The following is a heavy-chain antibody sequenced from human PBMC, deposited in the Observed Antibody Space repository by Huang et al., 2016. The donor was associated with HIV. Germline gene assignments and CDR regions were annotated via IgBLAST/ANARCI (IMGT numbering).Heavy chain of an antibody. CDR3: ARRRRGGFDI. D-gene: IGHD2-15*01. V-gene: IGHV5-51*03. CDR1: RYNFAGYW. J-gene: IGHJ3*02. CDR2: IYFDDSDA. Sequence: EVQLVQSGAEVNRPGESLKISCKGSRYNFAGYWIGWVRQMPGKGLEWMGSIYFDDSDARYSPSLQGQVTISADTSLYSSYLQWTSLRASDTAIFYCARRRRGGFDIWGQGTLVTVSS.